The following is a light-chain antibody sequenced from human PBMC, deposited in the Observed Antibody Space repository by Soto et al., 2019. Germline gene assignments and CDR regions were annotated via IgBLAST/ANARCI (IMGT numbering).Light chain of an antibody. CDR2: DVN. Sequence: QSALTQPASVSGSLGQSITISCTKTSSDVGDYNYVSWYQQHPGKAPKLMIYDVNNRPSGVSNRFSGSKSGNTASLTISGLQAEDEANYYCSSYTSSTVAFGGGTKVTVL. V-gene: IGLV2-14*01. J-gene: IGLJ2*01. CDR1: SSDVGDYNY. CDR3: SSYTSSTVA.